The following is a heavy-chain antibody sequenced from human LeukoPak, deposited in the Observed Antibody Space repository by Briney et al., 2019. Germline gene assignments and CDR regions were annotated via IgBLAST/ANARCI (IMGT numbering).Heavy chain of an antibody. Sequence: PGGSLTLSCAASGFSFSTYSMTWVRQVPGKGLEWVSSISRDSTYIYYADSVNGRFTISRDNAKNSLSLQMNSLRGEDTAVYFCVRDQLELRDSYCFIMDVWGQGSMVTVSS. CDR1: GFSFSTYS. V-gene: IGHV3-21*01. J-gene: IGHJ6*02. D-gene: IGHD1-7*01. CDR2: ISRDSTYI. CDR3: VRDQLELRDSYCFIMDV.